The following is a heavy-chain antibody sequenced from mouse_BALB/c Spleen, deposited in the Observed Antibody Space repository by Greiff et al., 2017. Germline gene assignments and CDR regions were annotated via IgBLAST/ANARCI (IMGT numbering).Heavy chain of an antibody. Sequence: EVQLQESGPGLVKPSQSLSLTCTVTGYSITSDYAWNWIRQFPGNKLEWMGYISYSGSTSYNPSLKSRISITRDTSKNQFFLQLNSVTTEDTATYYCARSTARATAWFAYWGQGTLVTVSA. J-gene: IGHJ3*01. D-gene: IGHD3-2*01. CDR1: GYSITSDYA. V-gene: IGHV3-2*02. CDR2: ISYSGST. CDR3: ARSTARATAWFAY.